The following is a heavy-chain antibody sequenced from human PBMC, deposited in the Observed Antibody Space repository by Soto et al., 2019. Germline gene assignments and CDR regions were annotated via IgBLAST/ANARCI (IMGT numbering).Heavy chain of an antibody. CDR1: GFPLTSYA. CDR2: INAGDGDT. CDR3: ARVLFPYGDRLYYYYMDV. J-gene: IGHJ6*03. D-gene: IGHD4-17*01. V-gene: IGHV1-3*01. Sequence: ASVQVSCKASGFPLTSYAIHWVRQAPGQRLEWMGWINAGDGDTKYSQKFQGRVTITTDTSASTASMELSSLRSEDTAVYYCARVLFPYGDRLYYYYMDVWGKGTTVTVSS.